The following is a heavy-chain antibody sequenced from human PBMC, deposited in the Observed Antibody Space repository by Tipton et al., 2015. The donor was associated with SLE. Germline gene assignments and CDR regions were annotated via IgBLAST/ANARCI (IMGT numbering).Heavy chain of an antibody. J-gene: IGHJ3*02. CDR2: ISGSGGST. CDR1: GFTFSSYG. Sequence: GSLRLSCAASGFTFSSYGMHWVRQAPGKGLEWVSAISGSGGSTYYADSVKGRFTISRDNSKNTLYLQMNSLRAEDTAVYYCAKNPPRAAAGRGAFDIWGQGTMVTVSS. V-gene: IGHV3-23*01. D-gene: IGHD6-13*01. CDR3: AKNPPRAAAGRGAFDI.